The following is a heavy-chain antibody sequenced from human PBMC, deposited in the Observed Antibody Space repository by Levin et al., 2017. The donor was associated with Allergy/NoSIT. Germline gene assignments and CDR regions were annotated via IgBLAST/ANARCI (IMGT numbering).Heavy chain of an antibody. V-gene: IGHV4-34*01. CDR2: INHSGST. J-gene: IGHJ4*02. CDR1: GGSFSGYY. D-gene: IGHD3-3*01. CDR3: ARGQFLGLRIFGVVKGYFDY. Sequence: SQTLSLTCAVYGGSFSGYYWSWIRQPPGKGLEWIGEINHSGSTNYNPSLKSRVTISVDTSKNQFSLKLSSVTAADTAVYYCARGQFLGLRIFGVVKGYFDYWGQGTLVTVSS.